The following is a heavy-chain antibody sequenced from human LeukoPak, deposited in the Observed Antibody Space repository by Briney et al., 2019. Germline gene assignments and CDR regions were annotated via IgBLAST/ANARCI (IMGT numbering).Heavy chain of an antibody. CDR1: GYTFTSYD. CDR2: MNPNSGNT. J-gene: IGHJ5*02. Sequence: ASVKVSCKASGYTFTSYDINWVRQATGRGLEWMGWMNPNSGNTGYAQKFQGRVTITRNTSISTAYMELSSLRSEDTAVYYCARGQGQYCSGGSCYANWFDPWGQGTLVTVSS. V-gene: IGHV1-8*03. CDR3: ARGQGQYCSGGSCYANWFDP. D-gene: IGHD2-15*01.